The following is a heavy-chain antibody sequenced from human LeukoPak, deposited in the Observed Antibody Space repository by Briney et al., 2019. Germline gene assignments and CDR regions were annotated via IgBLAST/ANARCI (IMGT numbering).Heavy chain of an antibody. Sequence: PSETLSLTCSVSGFSISSGYYWGWIRQPPGKGLEWIGSVFHSGSTFYSPSLKSRVTMSVDTSKNQFSLNLSSVTAADTALYYCARLVGARSQADHWGQGTLVTVSS. J-gene: IGHJ4*02. CDR3: ARLVGARSQADH. CDR1: GFSISSGYY. CDR2: VFHSGST. V-gene: IGHV4-38-2*02. D-gene: IGHD1-26*01.